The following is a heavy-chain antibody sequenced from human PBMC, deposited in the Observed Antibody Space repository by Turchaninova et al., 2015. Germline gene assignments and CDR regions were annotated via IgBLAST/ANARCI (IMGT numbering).Heavy chain of an antibody. D-gene: IGHD3-10*01. Sequence: QVQLQESGPGLVMPSGTLSLTCAVSGGSIISNDWWSWVRQPPGKGLEWIGKIHHSGATLYNPSLKSRDTISGDRSKNQFSLRLNPVTAADTAVYYCVESDGCCSLGFDPWGQGTLVTVSS. CDR1: GGSIISNDW. J-gene: IGHJ5*02. CDR3: VESDGCCSLGFDP. CDR2: IHHSGAT. V-gene: IGHV4-4*02.